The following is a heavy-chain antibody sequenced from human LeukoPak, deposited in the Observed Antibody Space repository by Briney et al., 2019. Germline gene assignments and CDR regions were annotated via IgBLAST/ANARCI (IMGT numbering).Heavy chain of an antibody. V-gene: IGHV3-30*03. Sequence: GRSLRLSCEASGFTFSDFGMHWVRQAPGTGLEWVAVVSADGSHKQYADSVKGRFTISRDNSKNTLYLQLNSPRSEDTAVYYSATGTVSDIGSWYGDYFDYWGQGTLVTVSS. CDR2: VSADGSHK. CDR3: ATGTVSDIGSWYGDYFDY. CDR1: GFTFSDFG. D-gene: IGHD6-13*01. J-gene: IGHJ4*02.